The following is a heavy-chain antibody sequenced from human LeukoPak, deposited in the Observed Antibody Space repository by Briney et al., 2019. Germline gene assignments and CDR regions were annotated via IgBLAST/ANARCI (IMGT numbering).Heavy chain of an antibody. CDR2: ISGTGGAT. CDR3: VKDPRDTYGTNWFVS. CDR1: GFSFGNYA. D-gene: IGHD2-21*01. Sequence: PGGSLRLSCLASGFSFGNYAMSWVRPAPGKGLQWVSQISGTGGATWYAGFARDRFTISRDNSKKTLYLQMSGLRVEDTAMYYCVKDPRDTYGTNWFVSWGQGTLLIVSS. V-gene: IGHV3-23*01. J-gene: IGHJ5*01.